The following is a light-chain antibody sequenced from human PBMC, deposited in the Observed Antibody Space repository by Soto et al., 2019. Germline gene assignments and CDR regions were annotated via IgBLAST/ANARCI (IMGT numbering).Light chain of an antibody. CDR2: AAS. V-gene: IGKV3-15*01. CDR3: QQYSSFST. CDR1: QRVSNR. Sequence: IVLTHSPATLSFSPGEIATLSFRASQRVSNRFAWYQQKPGQAPRLLIYAASTRATGIPARFSGSGSGTEFTLTISSLQPDDFATYHCQQYSSFSTFGQGTKVDIK. J-gene: IGKJ1*01.